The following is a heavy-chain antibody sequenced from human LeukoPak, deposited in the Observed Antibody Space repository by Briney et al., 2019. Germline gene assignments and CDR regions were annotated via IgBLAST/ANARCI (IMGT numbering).Heavy chain of an antibody. V-gene: IGHV1-46*01. CDR3: ARDSSTVAGAGHYSYHGMDV. CDR2: INPTGDTT. D-gene: IGHD6-19*01. CDR1: GNTFSSFY. Sequence: VASVKVSLKSSGNTFSSFYFHLVRQPPGHGLEWMGIINPTGDTTVYAKNFQGRVSMSRDTSTGTVYMELSSLTSDDTAVDYCARDSSTVAGAGHYSYHGMDVWGQGTTVTVSS. J-gene: IGHJ6*02.